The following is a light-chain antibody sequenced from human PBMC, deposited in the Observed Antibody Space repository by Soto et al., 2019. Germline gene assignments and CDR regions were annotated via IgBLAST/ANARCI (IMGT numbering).Light chain of an antibody. V-gene: IGLV1-44*01. CDR2: SDN. Sequence: QAVVTQPPSASGTPGQRVTISCSRSSSTIGSNTVNWYQQLPGTAPKLLIYSDNQRPSGVPDRFSGSKSGTSASLTISGLQSEDEADYYCAAWDDSLNGVVFGGGTKLTVL. CDR1: SSTIGSNT. CDR3: AAWDDSLNGVV. J-gene: IGLJ2*01.